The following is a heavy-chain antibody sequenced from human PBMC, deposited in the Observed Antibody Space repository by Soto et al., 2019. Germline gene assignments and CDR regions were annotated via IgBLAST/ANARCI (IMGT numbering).Heavy chain of an antibody. D-gene: IGHD2-15*01. J-gene: IGHJ4*02. CDR2: ISAYNGNT. V-gene: IGHV1-18*04. CDR3: ARVRGYCSGGSCPKFDY. CDR1: GYTFTSYG. Sequence: ASVKVSCKASGYTFTSYGISWVRQAPGQGLEWMGWISAYNGNTNYAQKLQGRVTMTTDTSTSTAYMELRSLRSDDTAVYYCARVRGYCSGGSCPKFDYWGQGTLVTVSS.